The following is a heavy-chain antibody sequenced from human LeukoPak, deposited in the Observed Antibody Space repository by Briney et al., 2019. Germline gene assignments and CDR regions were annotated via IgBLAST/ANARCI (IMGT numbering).Heavy chain of an antibody. V-gene: IGHV1-18*01. Sequence: GASVKVSCKASGYTFTSYGISWVRQAPGQGLEWMGWISAYNGNTNYAQKLQGRVTMTTDTSTSTDYMELRSLRSDDTAVYYCAREQQLVRNGYYFDYWGQGTLVTVSS. CDR1: GYTFTSYG. D-gene: IGHD6-13*01. CDR2: ISAYNGNT. J-gene: IGHJ4*02. CDR3: AREQQLVRNGYYFDY.